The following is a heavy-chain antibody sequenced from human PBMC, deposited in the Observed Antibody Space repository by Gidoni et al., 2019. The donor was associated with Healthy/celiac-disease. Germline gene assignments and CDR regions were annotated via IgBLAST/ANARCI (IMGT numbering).Heavy chain of an antibody. Sequence: EVQLVESGGGLVQPGGSLRLSCAASGFTFSSYEMNWVRQAPGKGLEWVSYISSSGSTIYYADSVKGRFTISRDNAKNSLYLQMNSLRAEDTAVYYCARDPFSRYSGQVATGDIWGQGTMVTVSS. CDR2: ISSSGSTI. V-gene: IGHV3-48*03. D-gene: IGHD5-12*01. J-gene: IGHJ3*02. CDR1: GFTFSSYE. CDR3: ARDPFSRYSGQVATGDI.